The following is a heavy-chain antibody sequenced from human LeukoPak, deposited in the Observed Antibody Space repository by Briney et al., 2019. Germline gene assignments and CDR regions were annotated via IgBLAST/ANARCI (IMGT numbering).Heavy chain of an antibody. CDR3: ATRSWTTVTGFDY. CDR2: FDPEDGET. V-gene: IGHV1-24*01. J-gene: IGHJ4*02. CDR1: GYTLTELS. Sequence: ASVTVSCKVSGYTLTELSMHWVRQAPGKGLEWMGGFDPEDGETIYAQKFQGRVTTTEDTSTDTAYMELSSLRSEDTAVYYCATRSWTTVTGFDYWGEGTQVTVSS. D-gene: IGHD4-17*01.